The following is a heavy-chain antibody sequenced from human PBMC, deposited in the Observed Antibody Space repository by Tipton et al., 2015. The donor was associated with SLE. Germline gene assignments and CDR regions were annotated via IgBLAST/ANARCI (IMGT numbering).Heavy chain of an antibody. CDR2: ISWNSGSI. J-gene: IGHJ4*02. CDR3: AKDIDYYGSGSPSFDY. Sequence: SLRLSCAASGFTFDDYAMHWVRQAPGKGLEWVSGISWNSGSIGYADSVKGRFTISRDNSKNTLYLQMNSLRAEDTAVYYCAKDIDYYGSGSPSFDYWGQGTLVTVSS. V-gene: IGHV3-9*01. CDR1: GFTFDDYA. D-gene: IGHD3-10*01.